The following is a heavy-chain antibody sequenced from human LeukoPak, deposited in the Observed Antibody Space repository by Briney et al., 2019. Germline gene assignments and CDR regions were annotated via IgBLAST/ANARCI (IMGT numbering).Heavy chain of an antibody. CDR1: GDSVSSNGAA. V-gene: IGHV6-1*01. CDR3: ARQDYYGSGSYYDY. Sequence: SQTLSLTCAISGDSVSSNGAAWNWIRQSPLRGLEWLGRTYYRSKWHNDYAVSVKSRITINPDTSKNQFSLQLNSVTPEDTAVYYCARQDYYGSGSYYDYWGQGTLVTVSS. J-gene: IGHJ4*02. CDR2: TYYRSKWHN. D-gene: IGHD3-10*01.